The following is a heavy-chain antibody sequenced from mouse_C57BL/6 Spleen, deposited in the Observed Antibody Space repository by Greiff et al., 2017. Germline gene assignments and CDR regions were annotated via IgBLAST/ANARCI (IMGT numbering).Heavy chain of an antibody. Sequence: QVQLQQPGAELVKPGASVQLSCKASGYTFTSYWLHWVKQRPGRGLEWIGRIDPNRGGTKYTEKFKSKATLTVDKPSSTAYMQLSSLTSEDSAVYYCARGGYDYPYWYFDVWGTGTTVTGFS. CDR3: ARGGYDYPYWYFDV. CDR2: IDPNRGGT. J-gene: IGHJ1*03. CDR1: GYTFTSYW. D-gene: IGHD2-4*01. V-gene: IGHV1-62-3*01.